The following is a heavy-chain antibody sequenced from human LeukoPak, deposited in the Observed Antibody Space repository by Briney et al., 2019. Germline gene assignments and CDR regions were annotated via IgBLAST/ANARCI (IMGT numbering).Heavy chain of an antibody. D-gene: IGHD3-16*01. Sequence: QTGGSLRLSCAASGFTFSSYEMNWVRQAPGKGLEWVSAISGSGGSTYYADSVKGRFTISRDNSKNTLYLQMNSLRAEDTAVYYCAKDKGASGYYFDYWGQGTLVTVSS. V-gene: IGHV3-23*01. CDR2: ISGSGGST. CDR1: GFTFSSYE. CDR3: AKDKGASGYYFDY. J-gene: IGHJ4*02.